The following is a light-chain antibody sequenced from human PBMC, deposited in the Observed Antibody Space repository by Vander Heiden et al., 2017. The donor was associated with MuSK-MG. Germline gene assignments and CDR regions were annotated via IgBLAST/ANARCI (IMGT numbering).Light chain of an antibody. CDR3: QQDDSSPLT. CDR2: WAS. V-gene: IGKV4-1*01. Sequence: VMTQSPDSLAVQLGERATINCKSSQSVLYSSNTKTSLAWYQQKPGQPPKRLIYWASTRESGVPDRVSGSGSGTDFTLTISSLQAEDVAVYFCQQDDSSPLTFGGGTKVEIK. CDR1: QSVLYSSNTKTS. J-gene: IGKJ4*01.